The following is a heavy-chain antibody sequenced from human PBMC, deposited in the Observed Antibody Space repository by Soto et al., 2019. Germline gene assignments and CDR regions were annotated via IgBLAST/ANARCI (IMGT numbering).Heavy chain of an antibody. CDR3: VKGYWKGDV. Sequence: EVQLLESGGGLVQPGGSLRLSCAASGFTFSTYAMNWVRQAPGNGLEWVSAISGSGGSIHYADSVKGRFTLARDNSKNTLYLEMNSLRDEDTAVYRCVKGYWKGDVWGQGTTVTVSS. CDR2: ISGSGGSI. CDR1: GFTFSTYA. V-gene: IGHV3-23*01. J-gene: IGHJ6*02. D-gene: IGHD1-1*01.